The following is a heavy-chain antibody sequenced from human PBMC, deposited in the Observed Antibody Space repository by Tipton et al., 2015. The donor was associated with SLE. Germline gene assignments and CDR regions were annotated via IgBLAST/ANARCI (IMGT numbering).Heavy chain of an antibody. D-gene: IGHD6-13*01. J-gene: IGHJ4*02. V-gene: IGHV4-39*01. Sequence: TLSLTCTVSGGSISSSSYYWGWIRQPPGKGLEWIGSIYYSGSTYYNPSLKSRVTISGDTSKNQFSLNLSSVIAADTAVYYCARHFGGIRWYPFIYWGQGTLVTVSS. CDR1: GGSISSSSYY. CDR3: ARHFGGIRWYPFIY. CDR2: IYYSGST.